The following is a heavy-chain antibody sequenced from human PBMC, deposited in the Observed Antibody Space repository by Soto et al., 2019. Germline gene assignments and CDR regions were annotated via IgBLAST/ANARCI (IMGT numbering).Heavy chain of an antibody. CDR3: ARERPDGSRLDP. Sequence: QVQLQESGPGLVKPSQTLSLTCTVSGGSISSGDYYWSWIRQPPGKGLEWIGYIYYSGSTYYNPSPKTRVPISEDPSRNQCSRKRSSVTAAAPAVYYCARERPDGSRLDPWGKGTLVTVSS. CDR2: IYYSGST. CDR1: GGSISSGDYY. D-gene: IGHD6-13*01. J-gene: IGHJ5*02. V-gene: IGHV4-30-4*01.